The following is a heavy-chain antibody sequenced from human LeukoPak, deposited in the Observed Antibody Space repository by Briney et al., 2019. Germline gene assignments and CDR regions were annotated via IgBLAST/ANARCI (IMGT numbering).Heavy chain of an antibody. CDR1: GGSISSDNYP. Sequence: SDTLSLTCTVTGGSISSDNYPWSWIRQPPGKGLEWIGYINYSGSTYYSPSLKSRVTISVDTSKNQFFLKLSSVTAADTAVYYCARYGSGSTWFDPWGQGTLVTVSS. CDR3: ARYGSGSTWFDP. J-gene: IGHJ5*02. CDR2: INYSGST. D-gene: IGHD3-10*01. V-gene: IGHV4-30-4*02.